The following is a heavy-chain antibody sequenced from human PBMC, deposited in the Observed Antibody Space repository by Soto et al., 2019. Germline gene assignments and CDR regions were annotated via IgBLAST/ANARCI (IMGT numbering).Heavy chain of an antibody. D-gene: IGHD3-10*01. CDR2: IYYTGRT. CDR3: ARTSGVTMIRGVISIPGTYLDY. V-gene: IGHV4-31*03. CDR1: GDSISRGGHY. J-gene: IGHJ4*02. Sequence: PSETLSLTCTASGDSISRGGHYWSWFRQHPGEGLERIGYIYYTGRTYYNPSLKSRLTMSVDTSKNQFSLRKSSVTAADPAVYYCARTSGVTMIRGVISIPGTYLDYWGQGIPVTVSS.